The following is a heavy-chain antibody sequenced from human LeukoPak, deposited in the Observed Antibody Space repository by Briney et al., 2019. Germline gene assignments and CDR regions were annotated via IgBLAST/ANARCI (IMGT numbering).Heavy chain of an antibody. V-gene: IGHV3-48*03. Sequence: GGSLRLSCAASASTFSSYEMNWVRQAPGKGLEWVSYISSSGSTIYYADSVKGRFTISRDNAKNSLYLQMNSLRGEDTAVYYCARALVVAATYHDYWGQGTLVTVSS. CDR1: ASTFSSYE. J-gene: IGHJ4*02. CDR3: ARALVVAATYHDY. CDR2: ISSSGSTI. D-gene: IGHD2-15*01.